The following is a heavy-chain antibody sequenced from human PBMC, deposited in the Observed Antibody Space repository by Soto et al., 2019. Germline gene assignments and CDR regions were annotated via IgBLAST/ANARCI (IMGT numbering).Heavy chain of an antibody. CDR2: IYYSGIT. V-gene: IGHV4-39*01. Sequence: SETRSRTCTVSSCSLSNSSYYWGWIRRPPGTGLEWIGTIYYSGITYYNPSLKSRVTISIDTSKNQFSLTRTSVSAADTAAYYCPRHGSNWGQGTMVTVSS. CDR3: PRHGSN. J-gene: IGHJ4*02. CDR1: SCSLSNSSYY.